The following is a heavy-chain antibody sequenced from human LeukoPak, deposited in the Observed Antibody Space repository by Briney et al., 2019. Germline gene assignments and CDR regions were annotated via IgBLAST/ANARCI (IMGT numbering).Heavy chain of an antibody. Sequence: PSETLSLTCTVSGGSISSSDYDWGWIRQPPGKALEWIGSINYSGTTYYNPPLKSRVTISVDASKDQVSLKLNSVTAADTAVYYCARLFPSCTKTTCDFDYWGQGILVSVSS. CDR1: GGSISSSDYD. J-gene: IGHJ4*02. CDR3: ARLFPSCTKTTCDFDY. V-gene: IGHV4-39*01. D-gene: IGHD2-8*01. CDR2: INYSGTT.